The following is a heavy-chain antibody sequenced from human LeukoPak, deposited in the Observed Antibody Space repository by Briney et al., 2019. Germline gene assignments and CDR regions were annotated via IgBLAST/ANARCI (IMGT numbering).Heavy chain of an antibody. CDR2: IYASGST. J-gene: IGHJ2*01. CDR1: GGSISSYY. D-gene: IGHD2-2*01. Sequence: PSETLSLTCTVSGGSISSYYWSWIRQPAGKGLEWIGRIYASGSTNYNPSLKSRVTMSVDTSKNQLSLRLTSVTAADTAVYCCARDGSSVFWYFDLWGRGSRVTVPS. V-gene: IGHV4-4*07. CDR3: ARDGSSVFWYFDL.